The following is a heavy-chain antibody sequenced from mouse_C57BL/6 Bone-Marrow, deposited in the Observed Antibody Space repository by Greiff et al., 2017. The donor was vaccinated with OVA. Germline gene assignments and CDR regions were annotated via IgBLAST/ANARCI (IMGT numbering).Heavy chain of an antibody. D-gene: IGHD1-1*01. Sequence: QVQLQQSGAELARPGASVKLSCKASGYTFTSYGISWVKQSPGQGLEWIGEIYPRSGNTYYNEKFKGKATLTADKSSSTAYMELRSLTSEDSADDFCARNRYCCGSLHWYFDVWGKGTTVTVSS. CDR1: GYTFTSYG. CDR3: ARNRYCCGSLHWYFDV. J-gene: IGHJ1*03. V-gene: IGHV1-81*01. CDR2: IYPRSGNT.